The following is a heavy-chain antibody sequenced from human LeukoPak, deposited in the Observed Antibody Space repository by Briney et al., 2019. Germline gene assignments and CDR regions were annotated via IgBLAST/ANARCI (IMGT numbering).Heavy chain of an antibody. CDR1: GYTFTGYY. Sequence: GASVNVSCKASGYTFTGYYMHWVRQAPGHGLEWLGWINPNSGGTNYAQKFQGRVTMTRDTSISTAYMELSRLRSDDTAVYYCARDSPADAFDIWGQGTMVTVSS. CDR3: ARDSPADAFDI. J-gene: IGHJ3*02. CDR2: INPNSGGT. V-gene: IGHV1-2*02.